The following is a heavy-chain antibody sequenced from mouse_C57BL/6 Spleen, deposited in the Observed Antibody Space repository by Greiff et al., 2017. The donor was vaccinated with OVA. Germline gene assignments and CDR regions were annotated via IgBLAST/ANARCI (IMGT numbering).Heavy chain of an antibody. J-gene: IGHJ3*01. D-gene: IGHD3-1*01. V-gene: IGHV1-59*01. CDR3: ARGGLRTFAY. CDR1: GYTFTSYW. CDR2: IDPSDSYT. Sequence: QVQLKQPGAELVRPGTSVKLSCKASGYTFTSYWMHWVKQRPGQGLEWIGVIDPSDSYTNYNQKFKGKATLTVDTSSSTAYMQLSSRTSEDSAVYYCARGGLRTFAYWGQGTLVTVSA.